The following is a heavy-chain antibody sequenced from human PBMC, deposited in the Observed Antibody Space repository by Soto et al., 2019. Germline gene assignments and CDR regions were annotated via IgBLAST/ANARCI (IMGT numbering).Heavy chain of an antibody. CDR2: VHNSGSA. CDR1: GGSMTSSGYY. Sequence: QLQVEESGPGLVKPSETLSLTCTVSGGSMTSSGYYWNWIRQPPGKGLEWIGTVHNSGSAYYNPSLKSRGTISLDTSNNQFSLKVRSVTAADTAVYYCERRSTGTMADYWGRGTRVTVS. D-gene: IGHD1-1*01. CDR3: ERRSTGTMADY. V-gene: IGHV4-39*01. J-gene: IGHJ4*01.